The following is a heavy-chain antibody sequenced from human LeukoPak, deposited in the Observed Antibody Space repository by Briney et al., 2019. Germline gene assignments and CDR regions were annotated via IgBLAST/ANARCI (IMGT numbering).Heavy chain of an antibody. Sequence: GGSLRLSCAASGFTFSSYYMHWVRQAPGKGLEWVSGINWNGGSTGYADSVKGRFTISRDNAKNSLYLQMNSLRAEDTALYYCASGGIYYGAAFDFWGQGSLVTVSA. V-gene: IGHV3-20*04. J-gene: IGHJ4*02. CDR1: GFTFSSYY. CDR3: ASGGIYYGAAFDF. D-gene: IGHD1-26*01. CDR2: INWNGGST.